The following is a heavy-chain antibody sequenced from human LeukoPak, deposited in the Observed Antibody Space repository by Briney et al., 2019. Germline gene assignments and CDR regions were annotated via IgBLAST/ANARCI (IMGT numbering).Heavy chain of an antibody. CDR3: ARYSSGATEGGYFDY. CDR2: IWYDGSNK. J-gene: IGHJ4*02. D-gene: IGHD6-25*01. Sequence: GGSLRLSCAASGFTFSSYGMHWVRQAPGKGLEWVAVIWYDGSNKYYADSVKGRFTISRDNSKNTLYLQMNSLRAEDTAVYYCARYSSGATEGGYFDYWGQGTLVTVSS. CDR1: GFTFSSYG. V-gene: IGHV3-33*01.